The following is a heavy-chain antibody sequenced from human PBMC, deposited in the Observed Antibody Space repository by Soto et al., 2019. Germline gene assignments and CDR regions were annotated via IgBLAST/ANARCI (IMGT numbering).Heavy chain of an antibody. Sequence: PGGSLRLSCAASGFTFSSYAMHWVRQAPGKGLEWVAVISYDGSNKYYADSVKGRFTISRDNSKNTLYLQMNSLRAEDTAVYYCERDNQSIAARYGMDVWGQGTTVTVYS. CDR3: ERDNQSIAARYGMDV. D-gene: IGHD6-6*01. CDR1: GFTFSSYA. V-gene: IGHV3-30-3*01. CDR2: ISYDGSNK. J-gene: IGHJ6*02.